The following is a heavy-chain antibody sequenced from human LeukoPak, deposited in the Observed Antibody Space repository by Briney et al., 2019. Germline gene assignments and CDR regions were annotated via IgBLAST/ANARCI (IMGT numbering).Heavy chain of an antibody. D-gene: IGHD1-26*01. Sequence: GGSLRLSCAPSGLRFSDYWMHWVRQAPGKGVGGVSRISSDGTTTSYADSVKGRFTISRDNAKSTLYLQMNSLRGEDTAVYYCARAPGRNEAFDMWGQGTMVTVSS. CDR3: ARAPGRNEAFDM. J-gene: IGHJ3*02. CDR2: ISSDGTTT. V-gene: IGHV3-74*01. CDR1: GLRFSDYW.